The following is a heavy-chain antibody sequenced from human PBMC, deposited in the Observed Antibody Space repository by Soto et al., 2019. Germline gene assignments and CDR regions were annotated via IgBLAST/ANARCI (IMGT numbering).Heavy chain of an antibody. D-gene: IGHD6-6*01. V-gene: IGHV1-69*01. CDR3: ARESSSPNYYYYGMDV. Sequence: QVQLVQSGAEVKKPGSSVKVSCRASGGTFSSYAVSWVPQAPGQGLEWMGVIIPLLNTPKYVQKFQGRVTITADASATTAYMELSSLRSEDTAVYYCARESSSPNYYYYGMDVWGQGTTVTVSS. J-gene: IGHJ6*02. CDR2: IIPLLNTP. CDR1: GGTFSSYA.